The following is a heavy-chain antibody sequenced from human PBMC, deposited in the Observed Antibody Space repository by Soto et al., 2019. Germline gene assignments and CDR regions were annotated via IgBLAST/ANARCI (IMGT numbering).Heavy chain of an antibody. CDR2: IGGSGRTT. CDR3: AKSRYSDSSGDFYDY. CDR1: AFTFNNYA. V-gene: IGHV3-23*01. J-gene: IGHJ4*02. D-gene: IGHD3-22*01. Sequence: GGSLRLSCAASAFTFNNYAMSWVRQAPGKGLEWVSGIGGSGRTTYYADSVKGRFTISRDNSNNTLYLQMNSLRAEDTAVYYCAKSRYSDSSGDFYDYWGQGTLVTVSS.